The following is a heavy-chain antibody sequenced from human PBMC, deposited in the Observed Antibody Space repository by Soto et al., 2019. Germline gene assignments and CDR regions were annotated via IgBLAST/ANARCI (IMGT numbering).Heavy chain of an antibody. CDR2: VYTSGRT. V-gene: IGHV3-53*01. CDR1: GFTVTNSY. Sequence: EVQLVESGGDLIQPGGSLRLSCAASGFTVTNSYMAWVRQAPGKGLEWVSVVYTSGRTYHADSVKGRFTVSTDISTNMFFLQMLKLSAEDIATYYSARAGFGCLKFSQGGRGTLVTVSS. J-gene: IGHJ4*02. D-gene: IGHD3-3*01. CDR3: ARAGFGCLKFSQ.